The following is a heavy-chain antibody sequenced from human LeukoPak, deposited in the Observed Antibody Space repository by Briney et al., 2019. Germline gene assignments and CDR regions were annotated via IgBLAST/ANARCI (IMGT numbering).Heavy chain of an antibody. Sequence: ISWNTVIIGYADSVKVRFTISRDNAKNSLYLQINSLRAEDMALYYCAASTGYGDYTYDYWGQGTLVTVSS. CDR2: ISWNTVII. D-gene: IGHD4-17*01. J-gene: IGHJ4*02. V-gene: IGHV3-9*03. CDR3: AASTGYGDYTYDY.